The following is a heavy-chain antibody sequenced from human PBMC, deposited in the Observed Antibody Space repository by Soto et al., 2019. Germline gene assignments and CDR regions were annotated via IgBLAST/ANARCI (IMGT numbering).Heavy chain of an antibody. D-gene: IGHD3-10*01. Sequence: QVQLVESGGGLVKPGGSLRLSCAASGFTFSDYYMSWIRQAPGKGLEWVSYINSSSTYTNYADSVKGRFTISRDNAKIALCLQVNSLRAEDRAVYYWASLFEGRGSGARRYFDLWGRGTVVTVSS. J-gene: IGHJ2*01. CDR1: GFTFSDYY. CDR3: ASLFEGRGSGARRYFDL. V-gene: IGHV3-11*05. CDR2: INSSSTYT.